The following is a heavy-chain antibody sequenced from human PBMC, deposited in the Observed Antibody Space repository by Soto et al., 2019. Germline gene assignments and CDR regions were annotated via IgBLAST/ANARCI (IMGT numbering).Heavy chain of an antibody. CDR3: ARERDASSWSSAEYFQH. CDR2: ISAYNGNT. V-gene: IGHV1-18*01. D-gene: IGHD6-13*01. J-gene: IGHJ1*01. CDR1: GYTFSSYG. Sequence: ASVKVSCKASGYTFSSYGIHWVRQAPGQGLEWMGWISAYNGNTNYAQKFQGRVTLTTDTSTGTAYMELRSLRSDDTAVYYCARERDASSWSSAEYFQHWGQGTLVTVSS.